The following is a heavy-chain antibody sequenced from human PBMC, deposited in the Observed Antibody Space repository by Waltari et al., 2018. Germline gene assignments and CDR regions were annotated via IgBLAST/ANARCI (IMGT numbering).Heavy chain of an antibody. CDR2: IRDIGSEK. CDR1: GFIFSTYW. CDR3: AKDLGIGGGTTEFDH. J-gene: IGHJ4*02. V-gene: IGHV3-7*01. Sequence: EVQLVESGGGLVQPGGSLRLSCAASGFIFSTYWMGWVRQAPGRGVGWVADIRDIGSEKYYVESGKGRFTISRDNAENTLYLQMNSLRAEDTAVYYCAKDLGIGGGTTEFDHWGQGTLVTVSS. D-gene: IGHD1-1*01.